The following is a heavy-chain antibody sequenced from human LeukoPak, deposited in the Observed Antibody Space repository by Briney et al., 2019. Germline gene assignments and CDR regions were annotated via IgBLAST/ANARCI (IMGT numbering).Heavy chain of an antibody. CDR3: TRPRWGYYDSSGYNGAFDI. Sequence: GGSLRLSCAASGFTFSGSAMHWVRQASGKGLEWDGRIRSKANSYATAYAASVKGRFTISRDDSKNTAYLQMNSLKTEDTAVYYCTRPRWGYYDSSGYNGAFDIWGQGTMVTVSS. J-gene: IGHJ3*02. CDR2: IRSKANSYAT. CDR1: GFTFSGSA. D-gene: IGHD3-22*01. V-gene: IGHV3-73*01.